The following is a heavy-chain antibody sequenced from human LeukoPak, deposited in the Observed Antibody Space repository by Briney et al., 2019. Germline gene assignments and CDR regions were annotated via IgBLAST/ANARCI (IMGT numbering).Heavy chain of an antibody. CDR3: ARDRSQGYFDWLLSNTNAFDI. CDR1: GGTFSSYA. Sequence: ASVKVSCKASGGTFSSYAISWVRQAPGQGLEWMGWISAYNGNTDYAQNLQGRVTMTTDTSTNTAYMELRSLRSDDTAVYYCARDRSQGYFDWLLSNTNAFDIWGQGTMVTVSS. CDR2: ISAYNGNT. J-gene: IGHJ3*02. D-gene: IGHD3-9*01. V-gene: IGHV1-18*01.